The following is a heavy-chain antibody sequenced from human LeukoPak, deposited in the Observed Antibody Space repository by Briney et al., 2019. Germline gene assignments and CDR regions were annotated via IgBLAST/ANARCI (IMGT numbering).Heavy chain of an antibody. CDR1: GYTFTSYD. CDR2: MNPNSGNT. V-gene: IGHV1-8*03. J-gene: IGHJ5*02. CDR3: AKAGHDFWSGSHWFDP. Sequence: ASVKVSCKASGYTFTSYDINWVRQATGQGLEWMGRMNPNSGNTGYAQKFQGRVTITRNTSISTAYMELSSLRSEDTAVYYCAKAGHDFWSGSHWFDPWGQGTLVTVSS. D-gene: IGHD3-3*01.